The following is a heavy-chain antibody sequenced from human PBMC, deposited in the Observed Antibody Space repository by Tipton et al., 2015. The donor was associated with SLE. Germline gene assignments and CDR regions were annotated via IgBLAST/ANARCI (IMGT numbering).Heavy chain of an antibody. J-gene: IGHJ6*02. CDR3: ARVLDTTMVDYFYYGMDV. CDR1: GFSFNTYI. CDR2: ISSDSSYI. Sequence: SLRLSCAASGFSFNTYIMNWVRQAPGKGLEWVSSISSDSSYIYYADSVKGRFTISRDNAKNSLYLEMNSLRAEDTAVYYCARVLDTTMVDYFYYGMDVWGQGTTVTVSS. D-gene: IGHD5-18*01. V-gene: IGHV3-21*03.